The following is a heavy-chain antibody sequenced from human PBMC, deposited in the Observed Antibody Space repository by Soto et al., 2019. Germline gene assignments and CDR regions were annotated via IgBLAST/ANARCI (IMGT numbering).Heavy chain of an antibody. CDR3: ARVTRGVVITSYGMDV. Sequence: GGSLRLSCAASGFTFSSYSMNWVRQAPGKGLEWVSSISSISSYIYYADSVKGRFTISRDNAKNSLYLQMNSLRAEDTAVYYCARVTRGVVITSYGMDVWGQGTTVTVSS. V-gene: IGHV3-21*01. D-gene: IGHD3-22*01. CDR1: GFTFSSYS. J-gene: IGHJ6*02. CDR2: ISSISSYI.